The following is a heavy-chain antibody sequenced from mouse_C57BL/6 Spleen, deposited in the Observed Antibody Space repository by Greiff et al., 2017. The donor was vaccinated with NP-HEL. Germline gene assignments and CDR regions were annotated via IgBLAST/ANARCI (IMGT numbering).Heavy chain of an antibody. Sequence: VQLQQPGAELVKPGASVKLSCKASGYTFTSYWMHWVKQRPGQGLEWIGMIHPNSGSTNYNEKFKSKATLTVDKSSSTAYMQLSSLTSEDSAVYYCARSVYGSVYYAMDYWGQGTSVTVSS. D-gene: IGHD1-1*01. CDR3: ARSVYGSVYYAMDY. V-gene: IGHV1-64*01. CDR1: GYTFTSYW. CDR2: IHPNSGST. J-gene: IGHJ4*01.